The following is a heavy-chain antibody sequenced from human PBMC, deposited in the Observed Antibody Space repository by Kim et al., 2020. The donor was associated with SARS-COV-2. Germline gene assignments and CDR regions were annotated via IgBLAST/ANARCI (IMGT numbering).Heavy chain of an antibody. CDR3: ARDVLLWFGESETDAFDI. Sequence: SETLSLTCAVYGGSFSGYYWSWIRQPPGKGLEWIGEINHSGSTNYNPSLKSRVTISVDTSKNQFSLKLSSVTAADTAVYYCARDVLLWFGESETDAFDIWGQGTMVTVSS. CDR2: INHSGST. CDR1: GGSFSGYY. J-gene: IGHJ3*02. V-gene: IGHV4-34*01. D-gene: IGHD3-10*01.